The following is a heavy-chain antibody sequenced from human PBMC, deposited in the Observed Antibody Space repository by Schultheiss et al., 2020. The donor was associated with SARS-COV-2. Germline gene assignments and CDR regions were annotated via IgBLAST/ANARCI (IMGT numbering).Heavy chain of an antibody. D-gene: IGHD6-6*01. V-gene: IGHV4-31*01. CDR1: GGSISSGGYY. CDR3: ARAGITYSSSSPFPFDY. J-gene: IGHJ4*02. CDR2: IYYSGST. Sequence: SETLSLTCTVSGGSISSGGYYWSWIRQHPGKGLEWIGYIYYSGSTYYNPSLKSLVTISVDTSKNQFSLKLSSVTAADTAVYYCARAGITYSSSSPFPFDYWGQGTLVTVSS.